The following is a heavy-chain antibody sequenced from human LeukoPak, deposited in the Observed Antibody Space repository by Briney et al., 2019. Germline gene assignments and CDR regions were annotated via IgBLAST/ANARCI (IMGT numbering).Heavy chain of an antibody. V-gene: IGHV4-39*07. J-gene: IGHJ5*02. CDR3: ARDERDPYCSGGSCYSNWFDP. D-gene: IGHD2-15*01. CDR2: IYYSGST. Sequence: SETLSLTCIISGGSISSSTYYWGWIRQPPGKGLEWIGSIYYSGSTNYNPSLKSRVTISVDKSKNQFSLKLSSVTAADTAVYYCARDERDPYCSGGSCYSNWFDPWGQGTLVTVSS. CDR1: GGSISSSTYY.